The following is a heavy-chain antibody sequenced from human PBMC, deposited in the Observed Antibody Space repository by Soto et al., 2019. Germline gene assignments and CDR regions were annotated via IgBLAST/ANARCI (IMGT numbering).Heavy chain of an antibody. CDR2: IHHSGRT. D-gene: IGHD2-21*02. V-gene: IGHV4-4*02. Sequence: QVQLQESGPGLVKPSGTLSLTCAVSGDSISSDKWWSWVRQPPGKGLEWIGEIHHSGRTNYNPSLKCRVTILVEKSKTQVSVELSSMTDANTAVYYCARGGDWQFDYWGQGTVVTVSS. J-gene: IGHJ4*02. CDR1: GDSISSDKW. CDR3: ARGGDWQFDY.